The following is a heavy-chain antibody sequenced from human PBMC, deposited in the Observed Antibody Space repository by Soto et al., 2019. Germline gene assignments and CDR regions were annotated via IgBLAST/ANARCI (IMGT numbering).Heavy chain of an antibody. D-gene: IGHD3-22*01. Sequence: PGGSLRLSCAASGFTFSSYSMNWVRQAPGKGLEWVSSISSSSSYIYYADSVKGRFTISRDNAKNSLYLQMNSLRAEDTAVYYCARAYHYYDSSGHPGLLDVGAKGPRSPSP. CDR2: ISSSSSYI. V-gene: IGHV3-21*01. CDR3: ARAYHYYDSSGHPGLLDV. J-gene: IGHJ6*02. CDR1: GFTFSSYS.